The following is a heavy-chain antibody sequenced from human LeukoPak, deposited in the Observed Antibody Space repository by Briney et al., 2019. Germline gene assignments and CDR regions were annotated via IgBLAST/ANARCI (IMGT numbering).Heavy chain of an antibody. V-gene: IGHV4-30-4*01. J-gene: IGHJ5*02. CDR3: ARVNHVYCSTAACFRAGWFDP. D-gene: IGHD2-15*01. Sequence: NPSQTLSLTCIVSGGSIGRGDYFWTWIRQPPGKGLEWIGYISYSGSAHYNPSLKSRLTISIDRSTTQFSLSLTSVTAADTAVYYCARVNHVYCSTAACFRAGWFDPWGQGTLVTVSS. CDR1: GGSIGRGDYF. CDR2: ISYSGSA.